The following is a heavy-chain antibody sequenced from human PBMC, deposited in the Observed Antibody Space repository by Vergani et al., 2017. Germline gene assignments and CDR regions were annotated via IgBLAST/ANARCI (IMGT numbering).Heavy chain of an antibody. D-gene: IGHD3-16*01. CDR2: IWHDGSNE. CDR3: VRDKSKRAPAVMGTYYYYMDV. J-gene: IGHJ6*03. CDR1: GFTFSSYA. V-gene: IGHV3-33*08. Sequence: VHLLESGGGLVQSGGSLRLSCAASGFTFSSYAMHWVRQAPGKGLEWVAGIWHDGSNEKYVDSVQGRFTISRDNSKNTLYLEMESLRVEDPAVYFCVRDKSKRAPAVMGTYYYYMDVWGKGTKVTVSS.